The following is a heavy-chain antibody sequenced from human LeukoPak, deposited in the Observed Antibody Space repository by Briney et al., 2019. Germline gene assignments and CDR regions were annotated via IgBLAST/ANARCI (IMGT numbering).Heavy chain of an antibody. CDR1: GFTFSDYY. D-gene: IGHD3-22*01. J-gene: IGHJ4*02. CDR3: AKRGVVIRVILVGFHKEAQYFDS. V-gene: IGHV3-11*01. Sequence: GSLRLSCAASGFTFSDYYMSWIRQAPGKGLEWVSYISSSGSTIYYADSVKGRFTISRDNAKNSLYLQMNSLRAEDTAVYFCAKRGVVIRVILVGFHKEAQYFDSWGQGALVTVSS. CDR2: ISSSGSTI.